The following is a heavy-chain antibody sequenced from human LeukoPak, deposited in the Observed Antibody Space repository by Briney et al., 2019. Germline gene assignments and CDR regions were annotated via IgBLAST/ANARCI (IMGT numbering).Heavy chain of an antibody. Sequence: SETLSLTCSVSGYSFTSGHYWGWIRQPPGKGLEWIANIYHTGSAHYNPSLKSRVTISVDTSKNQFSLKLSSVTAADTAVYYCARDRAYYYDSSGYLTPYIQGYYYYGMDVWGQGTTVTVSS. D-gene: IGHD3-22*01. J-gene: IGHJ6*02. CDR2: IYHTGSA. V-gene: IGHV4-38-2*02. CDR1: GYSFTSGHY. CDR3: ARDRAYYYDSSGYLTPYIQGYYYYGMDV.